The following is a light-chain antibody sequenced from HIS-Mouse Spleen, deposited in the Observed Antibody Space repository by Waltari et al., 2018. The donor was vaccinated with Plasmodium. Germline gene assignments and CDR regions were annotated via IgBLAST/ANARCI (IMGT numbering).Light chain of an antibody. Sequence: IVMPQYPAPLSVSHGESATLTCRASQSVSSNFAWYQQKPGQAPRLLIYGASTRATGIPARFSGSGSGTEFTLTISSLQSEDFAVYYCQQYNNWSFTFGPGTKVDIK. CDR1: QSVSSN. CDR3: QQYNNWSFT. V-gene: IGKV3-15*01. J-gene: IGKJ3*01. CDR2: GAS.